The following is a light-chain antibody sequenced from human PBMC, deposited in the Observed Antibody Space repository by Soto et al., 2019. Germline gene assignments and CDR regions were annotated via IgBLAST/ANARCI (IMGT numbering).Light chain of an antibody. CDR3: QESSSTWT. J-gene: IGKJ1*01. CDR2: GAS. V-gene: IGKV1-39*01. Sequence: DIQMTQSPSSLSASVGDGVTITCRASQSISTYLNWYRQKPGKAPELLIYGASTLHSGVPSRFSGGGSGTHFTLTISGLQPEDFATYFCQESSSTWTFGQGTKVEIQ. CDR1: QSISTY.